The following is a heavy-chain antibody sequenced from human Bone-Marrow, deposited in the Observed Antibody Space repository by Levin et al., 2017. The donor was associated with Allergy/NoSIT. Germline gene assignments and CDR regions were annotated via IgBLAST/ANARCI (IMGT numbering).Heavy chain of an antibody. CDR3: ARDSSGSYYGDFDF. Sequence: PGGSLRLSCEDSGFIFSDYGVHWVRQAPGKGLEWVSVISNTGKNKYYADSVRGRFTVSRDHSKNMVFLEMISVRPEDTGLYYCARDSSGSYYGDFDFWGQGILVAVSS. J-gene: IGHJ4*02. CDR1: GFIFSDYG. D-gene: IGHD1-26*01. CDR2: ISNTGKNK. V-gene: IGHV3-30*04.